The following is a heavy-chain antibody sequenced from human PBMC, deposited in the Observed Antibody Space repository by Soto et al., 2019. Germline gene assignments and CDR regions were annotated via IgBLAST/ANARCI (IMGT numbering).Heavy chain of an antibody. Sequence: GGSLRLSCAASGFTISSYWMHWVRQAPGKGLVWVSRTNSDGSRISYADSVKGRFTISRDNAKNTLYLQMNSLRAEDTAVYYCARSSSGYDSWGQGTLVTVSS. CDR3: ARSSSGYDS. D-gene: IGHD5-12*01. CDR2: TNSDGSRI. V-gene: IGHV3-74*01. CDR1: GFTISSYW. J-gene: IGHJ5*02.